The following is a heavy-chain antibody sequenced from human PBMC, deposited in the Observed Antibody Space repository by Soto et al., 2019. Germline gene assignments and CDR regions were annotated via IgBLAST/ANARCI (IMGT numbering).Heavy chain of an antibody. CDR3: ARGGIAARKDYYYVDV. D-gene: IGHD6-6*01. V-gene: IGHV4-34*01. J-gene: IGHJ6*03. CDR1: GGSFSGYY. CDR2: INHSGST. Sequence: PSETLSLTCAVYGGSFSGYYWSWIRQPPGKGLEWIGEINHSGSTNYNPSLKSRVTISVDTSKNQFSLKLSSVTAADTAVYYCARGGIAARKDYYYVDVWGKGTTVTVSS.